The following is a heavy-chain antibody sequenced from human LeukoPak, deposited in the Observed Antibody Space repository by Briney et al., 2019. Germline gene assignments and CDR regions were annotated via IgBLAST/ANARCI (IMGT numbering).Heavy chain of an antibody. CDR2: INWNGGST. J-gene: IGHJ5*02. Sequence: GGSLRLSCAASGFTFDDYGMSWVRQAPGKGLEWVSGINWNGGSTGYADSVKGRFTISRDNAKNSLYLQMNSLRAEDTAMYYCARPLMYYFGSETYYWFDPWGQGTLVTVSS. CDR3: ARPLMYYFGSETYYWFDP. D-gene: IGHD3-10*01. CDR1: GFTFDDYG. V-gene: IGHV3-20*04.